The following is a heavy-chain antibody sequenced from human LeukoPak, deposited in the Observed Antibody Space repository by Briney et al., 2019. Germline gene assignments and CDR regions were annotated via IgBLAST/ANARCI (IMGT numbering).Heavy chain of an antibody. V-gene: IGHV3-23*01. J-gene: IGHJ4*02. CDR2: IRASGGTT. Sequence: GGSLRLSRVASGFTFSNSDMSWVRQAPGKGLEWVSTIRASGGTTYYADSVKGRFTISKDNSKNTVYLHMNSLRDEDTALYYCVKDRRPMSDWGQGTLVTVSS. CDR1: GFTFSNSD. CDR3: VKDRRPMSD.